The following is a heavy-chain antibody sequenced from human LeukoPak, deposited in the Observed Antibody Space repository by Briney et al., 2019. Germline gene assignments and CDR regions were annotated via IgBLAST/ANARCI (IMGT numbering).Heavy chain of an antibody. CDR2: ISGSGDNT. V-gene: IGHV3-23*01. Sequence: GGSLRLSCAAYGFSFSSYAMSWVRQAPGQGLEWVSSISGSGDNTYYAESVKGRFTISRDNSKNTLFLQMNSLRAEDTAVFYCAKRSGYTTGWFFDFWGQGTLVTVSS. CDR1: GFSFSSYA. CDR3: AKRSGYTTGWFFDF. D-gene: IGHD6-19*01. J-gene: IGHJ4*02.